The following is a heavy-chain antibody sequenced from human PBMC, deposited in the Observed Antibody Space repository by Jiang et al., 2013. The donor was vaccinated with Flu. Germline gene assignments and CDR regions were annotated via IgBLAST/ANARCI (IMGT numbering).Heavy chain of an antibody. CDR3: ARWWEDLWFGEFKGEHFDY. CDR1: GDSISSSSYY. CDR2: IYYSGST. V-gene: IGHV4-39*01. J-gene: IGHJ4*02. D-gene: IGHD3-10*01. Sequence: LLKPSETLSLTCTMSGDSISSSSYYWGWIRQPPGKGLEWIGSIYYSGSTYYNPSLKSRVTISVDTSKNQFSLKLSSVTAADTAVYYCARWWEDLWFGEFKGEHFDYWGQGTLVTVSS.